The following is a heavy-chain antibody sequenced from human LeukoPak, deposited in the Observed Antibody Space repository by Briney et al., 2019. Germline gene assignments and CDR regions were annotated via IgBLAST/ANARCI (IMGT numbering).Heavy chain of an antibody. D-gene: IGHD6-19*01. Sequence: GGSLRLSCAASGFTFSTYGMHWVRQAPGRGLEWVALIWYDGSNKYYADSVKGRFTISRDNAKNSLYLQMNSLRAEDTAVYYCARGRIAVAGTDVWGKGTTVTVSS. V-gene: IGHV3-33*01. CDR3: ARGRIAVAGTDV. CDR2: IWYDGSNK. CDR1: GFTFSTYG. J-gene: IGHJ6*04.